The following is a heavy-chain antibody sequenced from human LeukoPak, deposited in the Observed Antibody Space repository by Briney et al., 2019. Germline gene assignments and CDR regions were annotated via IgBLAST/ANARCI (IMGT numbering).Heavy chain of an antibody. CDR3: VRYDFWTGFSFDQ. V-gene: IGHV3-7*01. J-gene: IGHJ4*02. Sequence: GGSLRLSCTVSGFIFSSKWMSWVRQAPGKGLEWVANIDQHGNEKYYADSLRGRSTISRDNAKNSVYLVMSSLRAEDTAVYYCVRYDFWTGFSFDQWGQATLVTVSP. CDR1: GFIFSSKW. D-gene: IGHD3-3*01. CDR2: IDQHGNEK.